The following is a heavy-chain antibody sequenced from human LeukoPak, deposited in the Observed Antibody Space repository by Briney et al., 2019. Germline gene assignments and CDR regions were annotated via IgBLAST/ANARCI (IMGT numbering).Heavy chain of an antibody. CDR1: GFTFSSYG. D-gene: IGHD5-12*01. Sequence: PGGSLRLSCAASGFTFSSYGMHWVRQAPGKGLEWVAVIWYDGSNKYYSDSVKGRFTISRDNSKNTLYLQMNSLRAEDTAVYYCAKDRGYSGYGLIDYWGQGTLVTVSS. CDR3: AKDRGYSGYGLIDY. V-gene: IGHV3-33*06. J-gene: IGHJ4*02. CDR2: IWYDGSNK.